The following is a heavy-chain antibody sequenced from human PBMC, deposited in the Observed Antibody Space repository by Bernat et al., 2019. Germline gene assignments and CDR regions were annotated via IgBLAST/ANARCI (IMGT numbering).Heavy chain of an antibody. D-gene: IGHD2-15*01. CDR2: ISVTGDST. CDR3: ARAKLYCGGSSCSSRYHYGMDV. J-gene: IGHJ6*02. V-gene: IGHV3-23*01. CDR1: GFTFSIHA. Sequence: EVQLLESGGGLVQPGGSLRLSCAASGFTFSIHAMNWVRQAPGKGLEWVSGISVTGDSTYYSDSVKSRFTISRDNSKNTLYLQMNSLRAEDTAVHYCARAKLYCGGSSCSSRYHYGMDVWGQGTTVTVSS.